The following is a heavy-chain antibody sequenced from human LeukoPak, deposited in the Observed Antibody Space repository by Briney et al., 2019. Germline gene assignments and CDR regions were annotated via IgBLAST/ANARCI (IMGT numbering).Heavy chain of an antibody. J-gene: IGHJ6*04. V-gene: IGHV4-39*02. CDR2: IYYSGST. D-gene: IGHD6-25*01. CDR1: GGSISSSSYY. CDR3: ARDGTPIYSSGWVYMDV. Sequence: SETLSLTCIVSGGSISSSSYYWGWIRQPPGKGLEWIGSIYYSGSTYYNPSLKSRVTISVDTSKNQFSLKLSSVTAADTAVYYCARDGTPIYSSGWVYMDVWGKGTTVTISS.